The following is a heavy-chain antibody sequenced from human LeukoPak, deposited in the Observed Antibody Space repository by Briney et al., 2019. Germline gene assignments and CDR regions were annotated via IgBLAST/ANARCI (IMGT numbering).Heavy chain of an antibody. CDR1: GFTFSSYN. J-gene: IGHJ5*02. CDR3: VGYHSESPAP. Sequence: QTGGSLRLSCAASGFTFSSYNMDWVRQAPGKGLEWVSFVDSSSRYIYQADSVKGRFTISRDNAKSSVFLQMNSLRAEDTAVYYCVGYHSESPAPWGQGTLVTVSS. CDR2: VDSSSRYI. D-gene: IGHD3-10*01. V-gene: IGHV3-21*01.